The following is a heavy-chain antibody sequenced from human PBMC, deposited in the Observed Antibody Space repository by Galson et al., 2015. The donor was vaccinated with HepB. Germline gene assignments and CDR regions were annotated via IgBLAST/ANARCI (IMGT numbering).Heavy chain of an antibody. CDR1: GFIFSDHY. V-gene: IGHV3-72*01. D-gene: IGHD1-26*01. CDR2: IANKANSYTT. Sequence: SLRLSCAASGFIFSDHYMGWVRQAPGKGLEWVGRIANKANSYTTEYAASVKVRFIISRDDSENSLFLQMNSLRTEDTAVYYCVREASGSYYYYHYMDVWGKGTTVTVSS. CDR3: VREASGSYYYYHYMDV. J-gene: IGHJ6*03.